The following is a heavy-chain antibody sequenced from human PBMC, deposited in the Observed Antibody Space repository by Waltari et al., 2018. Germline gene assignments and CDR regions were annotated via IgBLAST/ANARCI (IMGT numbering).Heavy chain of an antibody. D-gene: IGHD2-15*01. CDR3: ARGYCSGDSCSVYFDY. V-gene: IGHV4-34*02. J-gene: IGHJ4*02. CDR2: ISHSGSA. CDR1: GGSFSGYY. Sequence: QVQLQQWGAGLLKPSETLSLTCAVYGGSFSGYYWSWIRQPPGKGLEWIGEISHSGSANDNPAIKSRVTISLDTAKNQFSLKVNSVTAADTAVYYCARGYCSGDSCSVYFDYWGQGTLVTVSS.